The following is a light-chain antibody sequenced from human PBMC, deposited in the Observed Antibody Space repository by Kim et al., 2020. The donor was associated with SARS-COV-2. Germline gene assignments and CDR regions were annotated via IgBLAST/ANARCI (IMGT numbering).Light chain of an antibody. Sequence: GERETRTSRDRKRISTSDLAGKQQKDGQAPRHIINTTASRATGIPDRCSGRGSGTDKTITINRLEPEDVAVYYCKKYSPTPPWTFGQGTKVDIK. CDR1: KRISTSD. CDR2: TTA. J-gene: IGKJ1*01. CDR3: KKYSPTPPWT. V-gene: IGKV3-20*01.